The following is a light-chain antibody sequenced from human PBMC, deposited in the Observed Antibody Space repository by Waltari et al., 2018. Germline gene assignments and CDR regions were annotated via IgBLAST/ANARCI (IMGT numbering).Light chain of an antibody. CDR2: DVS. V-gene: IGLV2-14*03. J-gene: IGLJ1*01. CDR1: SSDVGGYNY. Sequence: QSALTQPASVSGSPGQSITIPCTGTSSDVGGYNYVPWYQQHPGKAPKLMIYDVSKRPSGVSNRFSGSKSGNTASLTISGLQAEDEADYYCSSYTSNSTYVFGTGTEVTVL. CDR3: SSYTSNSTYV.